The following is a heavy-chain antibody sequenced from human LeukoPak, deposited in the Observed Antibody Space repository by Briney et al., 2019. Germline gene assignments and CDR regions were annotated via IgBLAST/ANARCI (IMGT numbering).Heavy chain of an antibody. D-gene: IGHD3-10*01. CDR2: TYYRAKWYN. V-gene: IGHV6-1*01. Sequence: SQTLSLTFAISGDSVSINSAAWNWVRQSPSRGLEWLGRTYYRAKWYNDYAVSVKSRITINPDTSKNQFSLQLNSVTPEDTAVYYCARVPTRITMVRGSDYYYGMDVWGQGTTVTVSS. CDR3: ARVPTRITMVRGSDYYYGMDV. CDR1: GDSVSINSAA. J-gene: IGHJ6*02.